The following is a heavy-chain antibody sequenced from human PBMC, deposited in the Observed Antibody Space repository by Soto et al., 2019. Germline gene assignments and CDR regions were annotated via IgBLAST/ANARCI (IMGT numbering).Heavy chain of an antibody. J-gene: IGHJ4*02. CDR1: GYTFRDYA. CDR2: ISASGGTS. Sequence: ESGGGLTQAGGSLRLSCAASGYTFRDYAMHWVRQAPGKGLEWVSSISASGGTSYHADSVKGRFTISRDNSENTLSLQMNSLRVDDTAIYFCAKDFFYGSGSYLAYDYWSQGTLVSVSS. V-gene: IGHV3-23*01. D-gene: IGHD3-10*01. CDR3: AKDFFYGSGSYLAYDY.